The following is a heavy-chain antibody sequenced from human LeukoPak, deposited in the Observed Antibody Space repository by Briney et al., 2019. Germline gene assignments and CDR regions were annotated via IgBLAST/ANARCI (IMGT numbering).Heavy chain of an antibody. CDR1: GFTFSDSA. CDR3: TRAFYDTGGSNWFDP. CDR2: IRTKANHYAT. Sequence: GGSLRLSCAASGFTFSDSAMHWVRQASGKGLEWVGRIRTKANHYATAFAASVKGRFTISRDDSKNTAYLQMNSLKTEDTAVYYCTRAFYDTGGSNWFDPWGQGTLVTASS. J-gene: IGHJ5*02. D-gene: IGHD3-22*01. V-gene: IGHV3-73*01.